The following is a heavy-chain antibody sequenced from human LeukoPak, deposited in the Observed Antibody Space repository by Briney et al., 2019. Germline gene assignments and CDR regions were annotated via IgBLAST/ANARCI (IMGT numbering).Heavy chain of an antibody. D-gene: IGHD2-2*01. CDR2: FYASGST. CDR1: GFTFSSYW. J-gene: IGHJ3*02. V-gene: IGHV4-4*07. CDR3: ALGNCPTTSCYPGVAFDI. Sequence: GSLRLSCAASGFTFSSYWLSWIRQPAGKGLEWIGRFYASGSTNYNPSLQSRVTISVDTSKNQFSLKLTSVTAADTAVYYCALGNCPTTSCYPGVAFDIWGQGTMVTVSS.